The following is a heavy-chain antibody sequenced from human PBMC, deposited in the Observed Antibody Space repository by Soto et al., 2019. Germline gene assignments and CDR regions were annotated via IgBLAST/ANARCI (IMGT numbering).Heavy chain of an antibody. J-gene: IGHJ4*02. CDR1: GYTFTSYG. Sequence: QVQLVQSGAEVKKPGASVKVSCKASGYTFTSYGISWVRQAPGQGLEWMGWISAYNGNTNYAQKLQGRVTMTTDTSRSTAYMELRSLSSDEAAVYYCASSPSYSGTLIYWGQGALVPVS. V-gene: IGHV1-18*04. CDR3: ASSPSYSGTLIY. CDR2: ISAYNGNT. D-gene: IGHD1-7*01.